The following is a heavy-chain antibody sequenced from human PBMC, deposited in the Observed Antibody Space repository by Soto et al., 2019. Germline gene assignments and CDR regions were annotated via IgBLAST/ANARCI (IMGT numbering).Heavy chain of an antibody. CDR1: GGSISSGGYY. Sequence: PSETLSLTCTVSGGSISSGGYYWSWIRQHPGKGLEWIGYIYYSGSTYYNPSLKSRVTISVDTSKNQFSLKLSSVTAADTAVYYCARAYSSGSKEAFDIWGQGTMVTVSS. V-gene: IGHV4-31*03. D-gene: IGHD3-22*01. CDR2: IYYSGST. J-gene: IGHJ3*02. CDR3: ARAYSSGSKEAFDI.